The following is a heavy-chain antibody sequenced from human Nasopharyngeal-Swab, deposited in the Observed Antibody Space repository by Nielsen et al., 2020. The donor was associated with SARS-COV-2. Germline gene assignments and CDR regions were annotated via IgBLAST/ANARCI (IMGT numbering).Heavy chain of an antibody. Sequence: GESLKISCAASGFTFSSYGMHWVRQAPGKGLEWVAVISYDGSNKYYADSVKGRFTISRDNSKNTLYLQMNSLRAEDTAVYYCAKDPYYDFWSGNTDGMDVWGQGTTATVSS. J-gene: IGHJ6*02. V-gene: IGHV3-30*18. D-gene: IGHD3-3*01. CDR2: ISYDGSNK. CDR1: GFTFSSYG. CDR3: AKDPYYDFWSGNTDGMDV.